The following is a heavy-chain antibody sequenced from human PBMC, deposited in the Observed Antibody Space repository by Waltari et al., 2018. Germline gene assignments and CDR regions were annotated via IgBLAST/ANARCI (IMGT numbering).Heavy chain of an antibody. Sequence: QVQLQESGPGLVKPSETLSLTCAVSGYSLSSGYYWGWIRQPPGKGLEWIGSIYHSGSTYYNPSLKSRVTISVDTSKNQFSLKLSSVTAADTAVYYCARPLTGTEGDDAFDIWGQGTMVTVSS. D-gene: IGHD1-7*01. V-gene: IGHV4-38-2*01. J-gene: IGHJ3*02. CDR1: GYSLSSGYY. CDR2: IYHSGST. CDR3: ARPLTGTEGDDAFDI.